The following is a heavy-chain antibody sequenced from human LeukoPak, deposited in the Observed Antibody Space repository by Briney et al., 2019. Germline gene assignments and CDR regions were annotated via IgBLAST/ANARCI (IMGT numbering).Heavy chain of an antibody. CDR3: ARVRVVPAAIPRYYYYYGMDV. V-gene: IGHV6-1*01. CDR1: GGSVSSNSAA. D-gene: IGHD2-2*02. CDR2: TYYRSKWYN. J-gene: IGHJ6*02. Sequence: SQTLSLTCAISGGSVSSNSAAWNWIRQSPSRGLEWPGRTYYRSKWYNDYAVSVKSRITINPDTSKNQFSLQLNSVTPEDTAVYYCARVRVVPAAIPRYYYYYGMDVWGQGTTVTVSS.